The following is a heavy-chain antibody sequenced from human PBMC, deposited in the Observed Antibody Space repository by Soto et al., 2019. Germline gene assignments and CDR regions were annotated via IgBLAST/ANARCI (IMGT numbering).Heavy chain of an antibody. CDR1: GGSFSDDASSSDWY. D-gene: IGHD3-10*01. Sequence: PSETLSLGCTVYGGSFSDDASSSDWYWNWIRRCRGKGLEWIGEIDRSGRTKYNPSLKSRVSISVDTSKNQFSLKLSSGTAADTGVCDCATWGRGVLIQSCFDPWGQGTLDTVSS. CDR2: IDRSGRT. V-gene: IGHV4-34*01. J-gene: IGHJ5*02. CDR3: ATWGRGVLIQSCFDP.